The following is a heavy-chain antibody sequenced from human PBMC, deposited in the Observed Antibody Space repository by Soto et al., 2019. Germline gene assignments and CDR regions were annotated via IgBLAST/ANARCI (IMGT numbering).Heavy chain of an antibody. CDR2: IWYDGSNK. CDR1: GFTFSSYG. Sequence: PGGPLRLPCAASGFTFSSYGMHWVRQAPGKGLEWVAVIWYDGSNKYYADSVKGRFTISRDNSKNTLYLQMNSLRAEDTAVYYCASDLLESGKWLVIYYYGMEVWGQGTTVTVSS. CDR3: ASDLLESGKWLVIYYYGMEV. V-gene: IGHV3-33*01. D-gene: IGHD6-19*01. J-gene: IGHJ6*02.